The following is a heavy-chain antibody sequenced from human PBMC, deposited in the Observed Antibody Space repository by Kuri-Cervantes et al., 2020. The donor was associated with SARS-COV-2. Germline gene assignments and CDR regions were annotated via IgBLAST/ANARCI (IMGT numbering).Heavy chain of an antibody. CDR1: GFTFSSYA. CDR3: ARGGGGSGFFDY. Sequence: GGSLRLSCAASGFTFSSYAMHWVRQAPGKGLEWVAFIQHDGSNKYYADPGKGQFTISRDNSKNSLYLQMNSLRAEDTAVFYCARGGGGSGFFDYWGQGTLVTVSS. V-gene: IGHV3-30*02. D-gene: IGHD6-19*01. CDR2: IQHDGSNK. J-gene: IGHJ4*02.